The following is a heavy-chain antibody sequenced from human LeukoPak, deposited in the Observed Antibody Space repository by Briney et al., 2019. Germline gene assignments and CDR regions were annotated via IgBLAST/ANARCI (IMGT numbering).Heavy chain of an antibody. CDR3: ARGGPAAGRFDY. D-gene: IGHD6-13*01. J-gene: IGHJ4*02. Sequence: GGSLRLSCAASEFIVSINYMTWVRQAPGKGLEWVSLIYSRGDTKYADSVKGRFTISRDNSKNTLYLQMNSLRAEDTAVYYCARGGPAAGRFDYWGQGTLVTVSS. CDR2: IYSRGDT. CDR1: EFIVSINY. V-gene: IGHV3-66*01.